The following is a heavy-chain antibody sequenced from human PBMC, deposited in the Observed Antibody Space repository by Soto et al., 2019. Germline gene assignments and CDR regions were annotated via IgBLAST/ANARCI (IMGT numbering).Heavy chain of an antibody. D-gene: IGHD6-13*01. CDR3: ARDQIAAAGTNWFDP. V-gene: IGHV1-18*01. Sequence: ASVKVSCKASGYTFTSYGISWVRQALGQGLEWMGWISAYNGNTNYAQKLQGRVTMTTDTSTSTAYMELRSLRSDDTAVYYCARDQIAAAGTNWFDPWGQGTLVTVSS. CDR2: ISAYNGNT. J-gene: IGHJ5*02. CDR1: GYTFTSYG.